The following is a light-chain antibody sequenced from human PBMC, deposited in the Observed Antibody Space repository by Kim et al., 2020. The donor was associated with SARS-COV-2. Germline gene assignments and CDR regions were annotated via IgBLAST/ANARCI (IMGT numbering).Light chain of an antibody. CDR2: VDSDGSH. CDR1: SGHSTYA. V-gene: IGLV4-69*01. J-gene: IGLJ3*02. CDR3: QTWDTGIRV. Sequence: ASGKLTCTLSSGHSTYAIAWHQQQPEKGPRYLMKVDSDGSHNKGDGIPDRFSGSSSGAERYLTISSLQSEDEADYYCQTWDTGIRVFGGGTQLTVL.